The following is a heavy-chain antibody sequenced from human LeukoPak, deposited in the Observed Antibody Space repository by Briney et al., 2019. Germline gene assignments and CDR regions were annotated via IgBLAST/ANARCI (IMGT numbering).Heavy chain of an antibody. V-gene: IGHV1-46*01. CDR2: VNPSGDST. Sequence: AAVKVSCKASGYTFIRYYIHWVRQAPGQGLEWMGIVNPSGDSTNYAQKFQGRVTMTRDTSTSTVYMELSSLRSEDTAVYYCAGWTTTYLDYWGQGTLVTVSS. J-gene: IGHJ4*02. D-gene: IGHD3/OR15-3a*01. CDR3: AGWTTTYLDY. CDR1: GYTFIRYY.